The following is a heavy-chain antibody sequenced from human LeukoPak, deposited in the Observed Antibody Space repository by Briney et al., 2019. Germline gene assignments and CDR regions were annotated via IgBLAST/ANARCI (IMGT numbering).Heavy chain of an antibody. D-gene: IGHD2-15*01. Sequence: PSETLSLTCTVSGGSISSGSYYWGWIRQPPGEGLEWIGSIYYSGSTYYNPSLKSRVTISVDTSKNQFSLKLSSVTAADTAVYYCARYAVTIVVVVAAKDYFDYWGQGTLVTVSS. CDR3: ARYAVTIVVVVAAKDYFDY. V-gene: IGHV4-39*07. CDR2: IYYSGST. J-gene: IGHJ4*02. CDR1: GGSISSGSYY.